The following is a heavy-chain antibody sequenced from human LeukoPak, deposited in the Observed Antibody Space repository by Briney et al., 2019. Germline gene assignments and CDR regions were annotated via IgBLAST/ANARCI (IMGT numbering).Heavy chain of an antibody. V-gene: IGHV3-7*05. CDR1: GFIFSRYW. CDR2: IKKDGSEK. Sequence: GGSLRLSCAASGFIFSRYWMSWVRQAPGKGLEWVANIKKDGSEKYYVDSVEGRLTISRDNAKNSLYLQMNSLRAEDTAVYYCAREQWELPRGTSYFDYWGQGTLVSVSS. CDR3: AREQWELPRGTSYFDY. J-gene: IGHJ4*02. D-gene: IGHD1-26*01.